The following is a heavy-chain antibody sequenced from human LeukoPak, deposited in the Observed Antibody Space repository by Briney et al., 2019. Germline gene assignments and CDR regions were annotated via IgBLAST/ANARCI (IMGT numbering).Heavy chain of an antibody. D-gene: IGHD2-2*01. V-gene: IGHV3-21*01. CDR3: ATGYCSSTSCRILGY. J-gene: IGHJ4*02. CDR1: GFTFSSYS. CDR2: ISSSSSYI. Sequence: GGSLRLSCAASGFTFSSYSMNWVRQVPGKGLEWVSSISSSSSYIYYADSVKGRFTISRDNAKNSLYLQMNSLRAEDAAVYYCATGYCSSTSCRILGYWGQGTLVTVSS.